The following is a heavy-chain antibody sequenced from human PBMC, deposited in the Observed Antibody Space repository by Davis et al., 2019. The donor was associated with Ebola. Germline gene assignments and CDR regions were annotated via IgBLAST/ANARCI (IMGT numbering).Heavy chain of an antibody. CDR1: GFTFSSYA. V-gene: IGHV3-23*01. Sequence: PGGSLRLSCAASGFTFSSYAMSWVRQAPGKGLEWVSAISGSGGSTYYADSVKGRFTISRDNSKNTLYLQMNSLRAEDTAVYYCAKDSRFRIVGATPYYFDYWGQGTLVTVSS. D-gene: IGHD1-26*01. CDR2: ISGSGGST. J-gene: IGHJ4*02. CDR3: AKDSRFRIVGATPYYFDY.